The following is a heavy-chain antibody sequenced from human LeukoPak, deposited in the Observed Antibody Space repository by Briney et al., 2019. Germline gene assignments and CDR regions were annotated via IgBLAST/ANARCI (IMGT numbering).Heavy chain of an antibody. CDR2: ISGSGGST. J-gene: IGHJ3*02. CDR3: ARDRREYSGSYYYDAFDI. CDR1: GFTFSSYA. V-gene: IGHV3-23*01. D-gene: IGHD1-26*01. Sequence: GGSLRFSCAASGFTFSSYAMNWVRQAPGKGLEWVSAISGSGGSTYYADSVKGRFTISRDNAKNSLYLQMNSLRAEDTAVYYCARDRREYSGSYYYDAFDIWGQGTMVTVSS.